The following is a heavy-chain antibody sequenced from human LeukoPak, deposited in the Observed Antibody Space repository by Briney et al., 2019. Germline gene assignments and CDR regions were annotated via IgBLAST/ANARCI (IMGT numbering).Heavy chain of an antibody. V-gene: IGHV3-21*01. D-gene: IGHD1-26*01. CDR3: AKTLRELSGGAFDI. J-gene: IGHJ3*02. CDR2: VSGSNNYI. Sequence: GGSLRLSCVASGFTFSSYSMNWVRQAPGKEPEWVSSVSGSNNYIYYADSVKGRFTISRDNSKNTLYLQMNSLRAEDTAVYYCAKTLRELSGGAFDIWGQGTMVTVSS. CDR1: GFTFSSYS.